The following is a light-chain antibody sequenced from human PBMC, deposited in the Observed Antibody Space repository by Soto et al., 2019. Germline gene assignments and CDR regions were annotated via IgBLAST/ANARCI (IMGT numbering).Light chain of an antibody. CDR3: AAWDDSSVV. Sequence: QSVLTQPPSASGTPGQRVTISCSGSSSNIGSNYVYWYQQLPGTAPKLLIYRNNQRPSGVPDRFSGSKSGTSASLAISGLRSEDEADYYCAAWDDSSVVFGGVTKLTVL. V-gene: IGLV1-47*01. CDR1: SSNIGSNY. J-gene: IGLJ2*01. CDR2: RNN.